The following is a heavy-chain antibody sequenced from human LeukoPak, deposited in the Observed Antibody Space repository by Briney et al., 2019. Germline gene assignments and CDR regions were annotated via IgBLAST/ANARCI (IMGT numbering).Heavy chain of an antibody. J-gene: IGHJ4*02. CDR2: ISAYNGNT. Sequence: ASVKVSCKASGYTFTSYGISWVRQAPGQGLEWMGWISAYNGNTNYAQKLQGRVTMTTDTSTSTAYMELRSLRSDDTAVYYCARGARINSYGLEIDYWGQGTLVTVSS. D-gene: IGHD5-18*01. V-gene: IGHV1-18*01. CDR1: GYTFTSYG. CDR3: ARGARINSYGLEIDY.